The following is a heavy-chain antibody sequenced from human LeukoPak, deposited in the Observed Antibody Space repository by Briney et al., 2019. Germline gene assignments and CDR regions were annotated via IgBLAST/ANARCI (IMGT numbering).Heavy chain of an antibody. CDR2: ISSSGSTI. V-gene: IGHV3-11*01. CDR1: GFTFSDYY. D-gene: IGHD3-22*01. CDR3: ARALQYDSSGYYTYYFDY. J-gene: IGHJ4*02. Sequence: GGSLRLSCAASGFTFSDYYMSWIRQAPGKGLEWVSYISSSGSTIYYADSVKGRFTISRDNAKNSLYLQMNSLRAEDTAVYYCARALQYDSSGYYTYYFDYWGQGTLVTVSS.